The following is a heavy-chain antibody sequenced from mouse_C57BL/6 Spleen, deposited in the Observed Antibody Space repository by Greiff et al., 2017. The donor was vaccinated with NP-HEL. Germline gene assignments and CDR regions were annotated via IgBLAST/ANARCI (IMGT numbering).Heavy chain of an antibody. V-gene: IGHV1-54*01. CDR2: INPGSGGT. Sequence: QVQLKESGAELVRPGTSVKVSCKASGYAFTNYLIEWVKQRPGQGLEWIGVINPGSGGTNYNEKFKGKATLTADKSSSTAYMQLSSLTSEDSAVYFCARKGPYDGYWFYAMDYWGQGTSVTVSS. J-gene: IGHJ4*01. D-gene: IGHD2-3*01. CDR3: ARKGPYDGYWFYAMDY. CDR1: GYAFTNYL.